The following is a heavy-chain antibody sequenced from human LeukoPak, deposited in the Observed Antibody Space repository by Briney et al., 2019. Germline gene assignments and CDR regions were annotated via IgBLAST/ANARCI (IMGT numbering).Heavy chain of an antibody. Sequence: SVKVSCKASGGPLSRFSFSWVRQAPGQGLEWMGGIIPMFGTANYVQKFQGRVTITADESTSTAYMEITKLRSDDTAVYYCARSGSYDYSGYFDSWGQGTLVTVSS. CDR3: ARSGSYDYSGYFDS. V-gene: IGHV1-69*13. CDR2: IIPMFGTA. CDR1: GGPLSRFS. D-gene: IGHD3-22*01. J-gene: IGHJ4*02.